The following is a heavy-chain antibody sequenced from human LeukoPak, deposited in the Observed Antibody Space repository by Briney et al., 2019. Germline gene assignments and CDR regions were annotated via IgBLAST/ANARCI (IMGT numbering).Heavy chain of an antibody. J-gene: IGHJ6*02. CDR2: IYHSGST. CDR1: GYSISSGYY. D-gene: IGHD4-11*01. CDR3: ARHSYNYYGLDV. V-gene: IGHV4-38-2*02. Sequence: SETLSLTCTVSGYSISSGYYWGWIRQPPGKGLEWIGSIYHSGSTYYNPSLKSRVTMSVDTSNNHLSLRLTSVTAADTALYYCARHSYNYYGLDVWGQGTTITVSS.